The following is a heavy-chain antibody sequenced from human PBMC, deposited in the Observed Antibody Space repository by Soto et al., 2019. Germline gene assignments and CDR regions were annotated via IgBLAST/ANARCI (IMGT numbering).Heavy chain of an antibody. V-gene: IGHV1-18*01. CDR2: ISVFNGYA. J-gene: IGHJ5*01. D-gene: IGHD1-1*01. CDR1: GYSFHNSG. CDR3: SKNGTTWFAS. Sequence: QVQLVQSGPELKKPGASVKVSCKTSGYSFHNSGISWVRQAPGQGLEWMGWISVFNGYAHYAQKFQGRVIMTADTFTNTADMELRGPRSDDTAMYYCSKNGTTWFASWGQGTPVTVSS.